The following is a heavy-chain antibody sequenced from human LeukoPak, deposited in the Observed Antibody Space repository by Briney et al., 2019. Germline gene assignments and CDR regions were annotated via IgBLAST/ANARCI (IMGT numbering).Heavy chain of an antibody. CDR3: ARHTPGLSDIDV. V-gene: IGHV4-4*09. J-gene: IGHJ6*03. CDR2: IYTSGST. Sequence: SETLCLTCAVSGVSISSYYWSWVRQPPGKGLEWIGDIYTSGSTNYNPSLKSRVTISVDTSKNPCSLQLSCVTAADTAVYYCARHTPGLSDIDVWGKGTTVTVSS. CDR1: GVSISSYY. D-gene: IGHD2-2*02.